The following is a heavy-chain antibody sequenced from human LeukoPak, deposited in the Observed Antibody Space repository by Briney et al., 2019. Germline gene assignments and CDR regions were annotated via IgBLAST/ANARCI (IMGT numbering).Heavy chain of an antibody. CDR1: GYTFTGYY. D-gene: IGHD6-19*01. CDR3: ARGKLGKQWLVSYYYYYMDV. V-gene: IGHV1-2*02. CDR2: INPNSGGT. J-gene: IGHJ6*03. Sequence: ASVKVSCKASGYTFTGYYMHWVRQAPGQGLEWMGWINPNSGGTNYAQKFQGRVTMTRNTSISTAYMELSSLRSEDTAVYYCARGKLGKQWLVSYYYYYMDVWGKGTTVTVSS.